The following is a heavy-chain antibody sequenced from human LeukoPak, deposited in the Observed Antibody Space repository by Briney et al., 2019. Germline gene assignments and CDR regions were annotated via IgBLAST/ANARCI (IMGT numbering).Heavy chain of an antibody. CDR2: FDPEDGET. Sequence: GASVKVSCKVSGYTFTELSMHWVRQAPGKGLEWMGGFDPEDGETIYAQKFQGRVTMTEDTSTDTAYMELSSLRSEDTAVYYCATVPNYFRGNYGMDVWGKGTTVTVSS. V-gene: IGHV1-24*01. CDR1: GYTFTELS. D-gene: IGHD3-10*02. CDR3: ATVPNYFRGNYGMDV. J-gene: IGHJ6*04.